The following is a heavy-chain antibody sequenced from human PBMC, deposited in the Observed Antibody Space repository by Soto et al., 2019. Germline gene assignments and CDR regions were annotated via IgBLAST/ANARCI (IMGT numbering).Heavy chain of an antibody. J-gene: IGHJ5*01. CDR3: ARDRFGDFDS. D-gene: IGHD4-17*01. CDR1: GYTFTNYT. CDR2: INGGNGYG. Sequence: EASVKVSCKASGYTFTNYTMHWVRQAPGQRLEWMGWINGGNGYGRYSQKFQGGVTITRDTSASTAYMELSSLRSEDTAVYFCARDRFGDFDSWGQGTLVTVS. V-gene: IGHV1-3*01.